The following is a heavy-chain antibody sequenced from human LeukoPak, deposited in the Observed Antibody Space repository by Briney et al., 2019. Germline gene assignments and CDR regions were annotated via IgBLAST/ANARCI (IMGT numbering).Heavy chain of an antibody. J-gene: IGHJ6*03. CDR1: GGSFSGYY. CDR3: ARVIVYYMDV. Sequence: SETLSLTCAVYGGSFSGYYWGWIRQPPGKGLEWIGEINHSGSTNYNPSLKSRVTISVDTSKNQFSLKLSSVTAADTAVYYCARVIVYYMDVWGKGTTVTVSS. CDR2: INHSGST. V-gene: IGHV4-34*01. D-gene: IGHD3-16*02.